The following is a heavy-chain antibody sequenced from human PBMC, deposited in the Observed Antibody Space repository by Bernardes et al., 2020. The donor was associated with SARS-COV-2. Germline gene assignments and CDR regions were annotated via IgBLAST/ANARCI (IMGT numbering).Heavy chain of an antibody. V-gene: IGHV3-23*01. J-gene: IGHJ3*02. CDR3: ANLGFYGNAFDI. Sequence: GGSLRLSCAASGFTLSSYAKSRGPQAPGEGPGGVLAINGSGGSTYYADSVKGRFTISRDNSKNTLYLQMNSLRAEDTAVYYCANLGFYGNAFDIWGQGTMVTVSS. D-gene: IGHD3-10*01. CDR2: INGSGGST. CDR1: GFTLSSYA.